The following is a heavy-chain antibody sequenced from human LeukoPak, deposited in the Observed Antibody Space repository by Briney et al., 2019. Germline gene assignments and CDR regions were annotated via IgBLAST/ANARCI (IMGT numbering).Heavy chain of an antibody. D-gene: IGHD4-17*01. CDR3: ARTVTTLTRPTYVDY. CDR1: NYSISSSYY. Sequence: PSETLSLTCTVSNYSISSSYYWGWIRQPPGKGLEWIGSIYYSGSTYYNPSLKSRVTISVDTSKNQFSLKLSSVTAADTAVYYCARTVTTLTRPTYVDYWGQGTLVTVSS. J-gene: IGHJ4*02. CDR2: IYYSGST. V-gene: IGHV4-39*01.